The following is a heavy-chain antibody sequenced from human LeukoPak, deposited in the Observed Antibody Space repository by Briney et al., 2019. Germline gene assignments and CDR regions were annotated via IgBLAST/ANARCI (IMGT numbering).Heavy chain of an antibody. Sequence: PGGSLRLSCAASGFTFSSYAMHWVRQAPGKGLEYVSAISSNGGSTYYANSVKGRFTISRDNSKNTLYLQMGSLRAEDMAVYYCARLRYDILTGLLLDYWGQGTLVTVSS. CDR1: GFTFSSYA. D-gene: IGHD3-9*01. V-gene: IGHV3-64*01. J-gene: IGHJ4*02. CDR3: ARLRYDILTGLLLDY. CDR2: ISSNGGST.